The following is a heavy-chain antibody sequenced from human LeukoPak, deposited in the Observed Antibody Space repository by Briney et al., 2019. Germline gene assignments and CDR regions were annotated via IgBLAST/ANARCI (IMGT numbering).Heavy chain of an antibody. D-gene: IGHD5-24*01. CDR3: AKDDAWLQYEN. CDR2: ISPNGGIT. J-gene: IGHJ4*02. Sequence: GGSLRLSCTASGFTFRNHGMNWVRQAPGKGLEWVSGISPNGGITYYADSVKGRFTISRDNSRNTVSLQMNYLRAEDTAIYYCAKDDAWLQYENWGQGILVIVSS. V-gene: IGHV3-23*01. CDR1: GFTFRNHG.